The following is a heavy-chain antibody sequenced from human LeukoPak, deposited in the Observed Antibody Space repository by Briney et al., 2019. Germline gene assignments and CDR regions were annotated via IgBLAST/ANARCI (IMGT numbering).Heavy chain of an antibody. V-gene: IGHV1-46*01. D-gene: IGHD2-2*02. J-gene: IGHJ3*02. CDR3: ARGLHCSSTSCYTSPHAFDI. CDR2: INPSGGST. Sequence: ASVKVSCKASGYTFTSYYMHWVRQAPGQGLEWMGIINPSGGSTSYAQKFQGRVTMTRDTSTSTVYMELSSLRSEDTAVYYCARGLHCSSTSCYTSPHAFDIWGQGTMVTVSS. CDR1: GYTFTSYY.